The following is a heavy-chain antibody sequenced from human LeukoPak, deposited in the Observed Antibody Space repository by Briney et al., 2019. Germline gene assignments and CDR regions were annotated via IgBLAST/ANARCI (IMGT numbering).Heavy chain of an antibody. V-gene: IGHV3-30*02. CDR2: VWAVINDE. J-gene: IGHJ4*02. CDR1: GFTFSHYG. D-gene: IGHD6-19*01. CDR3: AKRRGIAVAGTEDY. Sequence: GGSLRLSCATSGFTFSHYGIHWVRQAPGKGLEWVAVVWAVINDEYYADSVKGRFTISRDNSKNTLYLQMNSLRAEDTAVYYCAKRRGIAVAGTEDYWGQGTLVTVSS.